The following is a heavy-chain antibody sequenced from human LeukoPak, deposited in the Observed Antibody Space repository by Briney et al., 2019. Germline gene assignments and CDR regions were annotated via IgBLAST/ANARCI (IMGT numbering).Heavy chain of an antibody. D-gene: IGHD6-6*01. J-gene: IGHJ6*03. V-gene: IGHV3-30*04. Sequence: PGRSLRLSCAASGFTFSSYAMHWVRQAPGKGLEWVAVISYDGSNKYYADSVKGRFTISRDNSKNTLYLQMNSLRAEDTAVYYCARTYSSSSRGLGYMDVWGKGTTVTVSS. CDR2: ISYDGSNK. CDR3: ARTYSSSSRGLGYMDV. CDR1: GFTFSSYA.